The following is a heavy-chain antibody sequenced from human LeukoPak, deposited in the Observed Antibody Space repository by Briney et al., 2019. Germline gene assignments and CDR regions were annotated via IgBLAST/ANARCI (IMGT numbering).Heavy chain of an antibody. CDR3: SRGLGTGRPHDV. CDR1: GFTFKDYS. D-gene: IGHD3/OR15-3a*01. V-gene: IGHV3-21*01. Sequence: MSGGSLRLSCEASGFTFKDYSMNWVRQAPGKGLEWVSSISGSGSYINYADSVKGRFTISRDNAKNSLYLEMHSLRAEDTAIYYCSRGLGTGRPHDVWGRGTLVTVSS. CDR2: ISGSGSYI. J-gene: IGHJ4*02.